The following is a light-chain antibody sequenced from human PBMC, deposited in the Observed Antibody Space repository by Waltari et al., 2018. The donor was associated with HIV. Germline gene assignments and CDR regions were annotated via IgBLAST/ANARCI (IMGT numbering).Light chain of an antibody. CDR2: YDD. CDR3: AAWDDTLNGWV. CDR1: SSNIGKNA. V-gene: IGLV1-36*01. Sequence: QSVLTQPPPVSAAPRQRVSISCSGSSSNIGKNAVNWYQQIPGTAPRLLIYYDDLVPSGVSDRFSGSKSGTSASLAISGLQSEDEADYYCAAWDDTLNGWVFGGGTKLTVL. J-gene: IGLJ3*02.